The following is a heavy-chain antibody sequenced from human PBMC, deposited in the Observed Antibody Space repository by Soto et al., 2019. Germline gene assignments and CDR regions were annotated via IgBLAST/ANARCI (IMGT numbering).Heavy chain of an antibody. V-gene: IGHV3-74*01. CDR1: GFTFGSYW. Sequence: GGSLRLSCAASGFTFGSYWMHWVRQAPGKGLVWVSRINSDGSSTSYADSVKGRFTISRDNAKNTLYLQMNSLRAEDTAVYYCARVPAAEVYYSMDVWGTGTTVTLSS. D-gene: IGHD2-2*01. J-gene: IGHJ6*03. CDR3: ARVPAAEVYYSMDV. CDR2: INSDGSST.